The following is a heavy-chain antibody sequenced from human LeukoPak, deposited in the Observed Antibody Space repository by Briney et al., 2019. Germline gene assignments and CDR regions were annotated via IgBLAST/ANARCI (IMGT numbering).Heavy chain of an antibody. CDR2: ISYTGTT. V-gene: IGHV4-59*05. D-gene: IGHD6-19*01. J-gene: IGHJ4*02. CDR1: GGSISSYY. CDR3: ARQKGGVAGLKYYFDY. Sequence: SETLSLTCTVSGGSISSYYWSWIRQPPGKGLEWIGSISYTGTTYYKPSLKSRVTISVDTSKNQFSLNLSSVTAADTAVYYCARQKGGVAGLKYYFDYWGQGTLVTVSS.